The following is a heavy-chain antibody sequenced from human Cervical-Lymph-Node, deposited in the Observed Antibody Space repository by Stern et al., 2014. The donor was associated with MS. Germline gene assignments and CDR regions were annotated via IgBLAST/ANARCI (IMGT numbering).Heavy chain of an antibody. CDR1: GFTFSSYG. J-gene: IGHJ4*02. Sequence: VQLLESGGGVVQPGRSLRLSCAASGFTFSSYGMHWVRPAPGPGLAWVAVISYDGSNKYYADSVKGRFTISRDNSKNTLYLQMNSLRAEDTAVYYCAKDGSGSSFDYWGQGTLVTVSS. CDR2: ISYDGSNK. CDR3: AKDGSGSSFDY. V-gene: IGHV3-30*18. D-gene: IGHD1-26*01.